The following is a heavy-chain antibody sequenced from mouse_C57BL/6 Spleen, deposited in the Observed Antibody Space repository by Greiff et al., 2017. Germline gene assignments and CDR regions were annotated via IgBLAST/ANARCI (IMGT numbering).Heavy chain of an antibody. CDR1: GYAFSSSW. CDR3: ARNLLD. CDR2: IYPGDGDT. J-gene: IGHJ4*01. V-gene: IGHV1-82*01. Sequence: QVQLQQSGPELVKPGASVTISCKASGYAFSSSWLNWVKQRPGKGLEWIGRIYPGDGDTNYNGKFKGKATLTADKSSSTAYMQLSSLTSEDSAVYFCARNLLDWGQGTSVTVSS.